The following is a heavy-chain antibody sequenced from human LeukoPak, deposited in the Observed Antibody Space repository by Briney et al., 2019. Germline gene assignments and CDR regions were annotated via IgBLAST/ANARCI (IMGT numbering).Heavy chain of an antibody. Sequence: PSQTLSLTCTVSGGSISSGGYYWSWIRQHPGKGLEWIGYIYYSGSTYYNPSLKSRVTISVDTSKNQFSLKLSSVTAADTAVYYCARLADPGYLFDYWGQGTLVTVSS. D-gene: IGHD2-15*01. CDR3: ARLADPGYLFDY. CDR1: GGSISSGGYY. CDR2: IYYSGST. V-gene: IGHV4-31*03. J-gene: IGHJ4*02.